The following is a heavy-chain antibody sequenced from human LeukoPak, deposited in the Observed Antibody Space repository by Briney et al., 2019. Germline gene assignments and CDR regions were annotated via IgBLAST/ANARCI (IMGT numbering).Heavy chain of an antibody. CDR2: IYYSGST. Sequence: SETLSLTCTVSGGSIRIYYWIWIRQPPGKGLEGIGYIYYSGSTNYNPSLKSRVTISVDTSKNQFSLKLSSVTAADTAVYYCARGSHYFDYWGQGTLVTVSS. V-gene: IGHV4-59*01. D-gene: IGHD6-6*01. CDR3: ARGSHYFDY. CDR1: GGSIRIYY. J-gene: IGHJ4*02.